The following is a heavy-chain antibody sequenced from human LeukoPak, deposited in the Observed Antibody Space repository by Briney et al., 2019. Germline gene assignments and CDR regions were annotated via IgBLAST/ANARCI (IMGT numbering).Heavy chain of an antibody. Sequence: GGSLRLSCAASGFTFGDTWMNWVRQVPGQGLEWVANIKQDGSEKFYVASVKGRFTISRDNGKSSLYLQMNSLRPEDTALYYCATSYDMGWLIGYWGQGTLVTVSS. CDR1: GFTFGDTW. V-gene: IGHV3-7*03. CDR3: ATSYDMGWLIGY. CDR2: IKQDGSEK. D-gene: IGHD3/OR15-3a*01. J-gene: IGHJ4*02.